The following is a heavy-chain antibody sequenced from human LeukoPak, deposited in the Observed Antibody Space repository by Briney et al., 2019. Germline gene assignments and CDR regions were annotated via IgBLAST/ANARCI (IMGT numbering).Heavy chain of an antibody. CDR2: INHSGST. Sequence: SETLSLTCAVYGGSFSGYYWSWIRQPPGKGLEWIGEINHSGSTNYNPSLKSRVTISVDTSKNQFSLKLSSVTAADTAVYYCVRGRFNYGWGLDVWGQGTTVTVSS. CDR1: GGSFSGYY. J-gene: IGHJ6*02. D-gene: IGHD5-18*01. CDR3: VRGRFNYGWGLDV. V-gene: IGHV4-34*01.